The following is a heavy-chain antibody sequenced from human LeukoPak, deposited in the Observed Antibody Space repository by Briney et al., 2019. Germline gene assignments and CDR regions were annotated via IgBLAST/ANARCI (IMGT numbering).Heavy chain of an antibody. V-gene: IGHV3-23*01. CDR3: AKDDAWLQYND. CDR1: GYTFTTYG. D-gene: IGHD5-24*01. Sequence: GGSLRLSCVGSGYTFTTYGMSWVRQAPGKGLEWVSGLDNNGDNTYYADSVKGRFTISRDNSKNTLYLQINSLRDEDTAVYYCAKDDAWLQYNDWGQGTLVTVSS. CDR2: LDNNGDNT. J-gene: IGHJ4*02.